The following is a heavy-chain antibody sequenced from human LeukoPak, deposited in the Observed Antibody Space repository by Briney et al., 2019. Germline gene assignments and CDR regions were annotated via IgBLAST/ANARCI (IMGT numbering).Heavy chain of an antibody. CDR1: GYTFTSYY. D-gene: IGHD3-22*01. CDR3: ATAPYSSGSFQH. Sequence: ASVKVFCKASGYTFTSYYMHWVRQAPGQGLEWMGIINPGDGSTSYTQKFQGRVTMTRDASTSTVFLDLSSLRSEDTAVYYCATAPYSSGSFQHWGQGTLVTVSS. V-gene: IGHV1-46*01. CDR2: INPGDGST. J-gene: IGHJ1*01.